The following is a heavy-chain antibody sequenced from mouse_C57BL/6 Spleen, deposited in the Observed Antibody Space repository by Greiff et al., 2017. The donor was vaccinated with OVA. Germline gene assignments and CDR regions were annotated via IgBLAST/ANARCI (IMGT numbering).Heavy chain of an antibody. J-gene: IGHJ2*01. Sequence: QVQLQQSGAELVKPGASVKISCKASGYAFSSYWMNWVKQRPGKGLEWIGQIYPGDGDTNYNGKFKGKATLTADKSSSKAYMQLSSLTSEDSAVYFCAREDYGSSSYFDYWGQGTTLTVSS. D-gene: IGHD1-1*01. CDR2: IYPGDGDT. CDR1: GYAFSSYW. V-gene: IGHV1-80*01. CDR3: AREDYGSSSYFDY.